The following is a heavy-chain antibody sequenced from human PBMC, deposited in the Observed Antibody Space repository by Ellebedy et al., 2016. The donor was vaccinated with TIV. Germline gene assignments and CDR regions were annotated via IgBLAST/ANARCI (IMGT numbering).Heavy chain of an antibody. D-gene: IGHD3-22*01. V-gene: IGHV3-9*01. CDR1: GFTFDDYA. Sequence: SLKISCAASGFTFDDYAMHWVRQAPGKGLEWVSGISWNSGSIGYADSVKGRFTISRDNAKNSLYLQMNSLRAEDTALYYCAKGTPNYYDSSGYIVHYFDYWGQGTLATVSS. J-gene: IGHJ4*02. CDR3: AKGTPNYYDSSGYIVHYFDY. CDR2: ISWNSGSI.